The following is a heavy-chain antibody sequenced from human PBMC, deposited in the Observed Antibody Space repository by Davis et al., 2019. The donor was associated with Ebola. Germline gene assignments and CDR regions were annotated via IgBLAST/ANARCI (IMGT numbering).Heavy chain of an antibody. CDR2: IYTNGGT. J-gene: IGHJ4*02. D-gene: IGHD3-22*01. V-gene: IGHV4-61*09. CDR1: GDSISSGSYY. Sequence: SETLSLTCTVSGDSISSGSYYWSWIRQPAGKGLEWISHIYTNGGTRYNPSLESRVTISLDTSKNQFSLRLKSVTAADAAIYFCARDRQDSRAYGFWGQGTLVTVSS. CDR3: ARDRQDSRAYGF.